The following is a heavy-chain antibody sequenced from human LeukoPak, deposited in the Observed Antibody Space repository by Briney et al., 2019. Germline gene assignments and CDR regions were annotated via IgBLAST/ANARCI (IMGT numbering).Heavy chain of an antibody. V-gene: IGHV3-21*01. J-gene: IGHJ5*02. Sequence: GGSLRLSCAASGFTFSSYSMNWVRQAPGKGLEWVSSISSSSSYIYYADSVKGRFTISRDNAKNSLYLQMNSLRAEDTAVYYCVIYSYGPNRVDPWGQGTLVTVSS. D-gene: IGHD5-18*01. CDR3: VIYSYGPNRVDP. CDR1: GFTFSSYS. CDR2: ISSSSSYI.